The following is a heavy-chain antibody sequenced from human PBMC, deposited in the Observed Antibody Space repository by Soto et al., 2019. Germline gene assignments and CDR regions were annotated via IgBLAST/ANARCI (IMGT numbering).Heavy chain of an antibody. D-gene: IGHD3-3*01. J-gene: IGHJ3*02. CDR3: VRDSSPYYGGRKEFGAFDI. CDR1: GFTFSDYY. V-gene: IGHV3-11*06. Sequence: QVQLLESGGGLVKPGGSQRLSCVTSGFTFSDYYMGWVRQAPGKGLELISYISGSGSYTLYADSVKGRFTVSRDNANNSLSLLMSSLRGEDTAMYYCVRDSSPYYGGRKEFGAFDIWGLGTVVTVSS. CDR2: ISGSGSYT.